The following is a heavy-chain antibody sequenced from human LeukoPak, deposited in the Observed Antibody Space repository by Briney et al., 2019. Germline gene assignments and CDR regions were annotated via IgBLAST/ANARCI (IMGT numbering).Heavy chain of an antibody. D-gene: IGHD5-24*01. CDR2: ISGSGGST. CDR1: GFTFSSYA. V-gene: IGHV3-23*01. Sequence: PGGSLRLSCAASGFTFSSYAMTWVRQAPGKGLEWVSVISGSGGSTYYADSVKGRFTISRDNSKNTLYLQMNSLRAEDTAVYYCAKDRGEMATREYFQHWGQGTLVTVSS. CDR3: AKDRGEMATREYFQH. J-gene: IGHJ1*01.